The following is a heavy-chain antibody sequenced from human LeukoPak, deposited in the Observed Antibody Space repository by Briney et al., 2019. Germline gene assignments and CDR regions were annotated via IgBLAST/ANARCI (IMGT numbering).Heavy chain of an antibody. V-gene: IGHV4-39*01. CDR1: GGSISSSSYY. Sequence: PSETLSLTCTVSGGSISSSSYYWGWIRQPPGKGLEWIRSIYYSGSTYYNPSLKSRVTISVDTSKNQFSLKLSSVTAADTAVYYCARRCLLLPYWYFDLWGRGTLVTVSS. CDR2: IYYSGST. J-gene: IGHJ2*01. D-gene: IGHD3-22*01. CDR3: ARRCLLLPYWYFDL.